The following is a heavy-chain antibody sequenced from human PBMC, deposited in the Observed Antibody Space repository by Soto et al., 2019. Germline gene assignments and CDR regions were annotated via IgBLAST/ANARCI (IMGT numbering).Heavy chain of an antibody. CDR1: GGSISSSPYN. V-gene: IGHV4-39*01. J-gene: IGHJ5*01. Sequence: SETLSLTCTVSGGSISSSPYNWGWIRQPPKKGLEWIGTISYSATTYYNTSLKSRVTMSVDTSKIQFSLRLSSVTAADTAVYYCARHPTGFPNWFDSWGQGTLVTVSS. CDR3: ARHPTGFPNWFDS. D-gene: IGHD1-1*01. CDR2: ISYSATT.